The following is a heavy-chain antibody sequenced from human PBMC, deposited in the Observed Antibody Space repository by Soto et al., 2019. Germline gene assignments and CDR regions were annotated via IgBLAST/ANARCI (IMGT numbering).Heavy chain of an antibody. V-gene: IGHV3-11*01. CDR1: GFTFSDYY. J-gene: IGHJ4*02. Sequence: QVRLVESGGGLVKPGGSLRLSCTASGFTFSDYYMIWIRQAPGKGLEWISYILSSGNIMYYADSVKGRFTISRDNAKDSLYLQMNSRRVEDTAVYYCARFVTGTFDYWGQGTLVTVSS. CDR3: ARFVTGTFDY. CDR2: ILSSGNIM. D-gene: IGHD1-1*01.